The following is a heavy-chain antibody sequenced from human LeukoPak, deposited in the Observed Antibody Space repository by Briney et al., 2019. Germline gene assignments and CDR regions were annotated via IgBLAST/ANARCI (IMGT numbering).Heavy chain of an antibody. Sequence: GGSLRLSCAASGFTFSSYWMNWVRQAPGKGLVWVSRIAGDGSSTTYADSVKGRFTLSRDYPKNTLYLQMNSLRAEDTAVYFCAKYSGSYYYPPNWDSWGQGTLVTVSS. J-gene: IGHJ4*02. CDR2: IAGDGSST. CDR3: AKYSGSYYYPPNWDS. D-gene: IGHD1-26*01. V-gene: IGHV3-74*01. CDR1: GFTFSSYW.